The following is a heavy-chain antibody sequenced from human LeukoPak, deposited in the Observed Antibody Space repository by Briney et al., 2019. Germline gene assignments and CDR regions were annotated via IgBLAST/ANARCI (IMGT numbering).Heavy chain of an antibody. Sequence: PGGSLRLSCAASGFTFSNYAMYWVRQAPGKGLEYASAITTNGGSTDYADSVKGRFTISRDNSKNRLFLQMGSLRAEDMAVYYCARGGYYDSSGSFAHWGQGTLVTVSS. V-gene: IGHV3-64*02. CDR2: ITTNGGST. CDR3: ARGGYYDSSGSFAH. J-gene: IGHJ4*02. D-gene: IGHD3-22*01. CDR1: GFTFSNYA.